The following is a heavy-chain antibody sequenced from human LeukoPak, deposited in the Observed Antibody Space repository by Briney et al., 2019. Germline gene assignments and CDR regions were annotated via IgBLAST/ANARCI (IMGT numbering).Heavy chain of an antibody. CDR2: IYYSGST. CDR1: GGSIRSGSHY. Sequence: PSEALSLTCTVSGGSIRSGSHYWAWIRQPPGKGLEWIGSIYYSGSTYYNPSLENRVTISIDTSKNHFSLKLSSLSAADTSVYYCAKRDDSGGNLVDLWGQGTLVTVS. D-gene: IGHD3-22*01. V-gene: IGHV4-39*02. CDR3: AKRDDSGGNLVDL. J-gene: IGHJ4*02.